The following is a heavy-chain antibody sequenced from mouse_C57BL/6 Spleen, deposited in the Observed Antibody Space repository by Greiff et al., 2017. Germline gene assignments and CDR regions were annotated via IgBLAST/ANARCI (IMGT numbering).Heavy chain of an antibody. Sequence: EVKLVESGAELVRPGASVKLSCTASGFNIKDDYMHWVKQRPEQGLEWIGWIDPENGDTEYASKFQGKATITADTSSNTAYLQLSSLTSEDTAVYYCTTGDYYYGSSSFDYWGQGTTLTVSS. J-gene: IGHJ2*01. CDR1: GFNIKDDY. D-gene: IGHD1-1*01. V-gene: IGHV14-4*01. CDR3: TTGDYYYGSSSFDY. CDR2: IDPENGDT.